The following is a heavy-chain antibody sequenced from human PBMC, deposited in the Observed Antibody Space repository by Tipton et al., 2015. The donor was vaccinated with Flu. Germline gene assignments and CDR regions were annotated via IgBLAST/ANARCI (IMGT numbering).Heavy chain of an antibody. CDR1: GFTFSSYS. CDR2: ISSSSSYI. CDR3: ARAPYSSGPFDY. D-gene: IGHD6-19*01. Sequence: SLRLSCAASGFTFSSYSMNWVRQAPGKGLEWVSSISSSSSYIYYADSVKGRFTISRDNVKNSLYLQMNSLRAEDTAVYYCARAPYSSGPFDYWGQGTLVTVSS. V-gene: IGHV3-21*01. J-gene: IGHJ4*02.